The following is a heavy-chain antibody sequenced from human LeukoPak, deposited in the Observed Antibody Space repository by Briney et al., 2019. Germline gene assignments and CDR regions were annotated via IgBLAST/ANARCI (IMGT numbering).Heavy chain of an antibody. CDR2: ISYDGSNK. CDR1: GFTFSSYA. CDR3: ARESRRYYYMDV. Sequence: PGGSLRLSCAASGFTFSSYAMHWVRQAPGKGLEWVAVISYDGSNKYYADSVKGRFTISRDNSKNTLYLQMGSLRAEDMAVYYCARESRRYYYMDVWGKGTTVTISS. D-gene: IGHD4-17*01. J-gene: IGHJ6*03. V-gene: IGHV3-30*14.